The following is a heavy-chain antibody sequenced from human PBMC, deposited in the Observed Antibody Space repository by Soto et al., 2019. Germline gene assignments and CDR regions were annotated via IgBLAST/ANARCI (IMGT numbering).Heavy chain of an antibody. V-gene: IGHV4-31*03. J-gene: IGHJ6*04. CDR3: VLVKPQPPLRGMDF. D-gene: IGHD6-13*01. CDR2: IYYSGST. CDR1: GGSISSGGYY. Sequence: PSETLSLTCTVSGGSISSGGYYWSWIRQHPGKGLEWIGYIYYSGSTYYNPSLKSRVTISVDTSKNQFSLKLSSVTAADTAVYCCVLVKPQPPLRGMDFRGKGATVTVSS.